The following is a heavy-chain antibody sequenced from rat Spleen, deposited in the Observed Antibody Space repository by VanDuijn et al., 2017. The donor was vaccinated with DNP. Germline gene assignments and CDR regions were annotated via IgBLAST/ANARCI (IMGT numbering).Heavy chain of an antibody. CDR3: ARDMDYYDGSYYRYYFDY. J-gene: IGHJ2*01. CDR2: INTGGDSA. CDR1: GFTFKNHD. Sequence: EVQLVESGGDPVQPGRSLKLSCAASGFTFKNHDMAWVRQAPTRGLEWVASINTGGDSAYYRDSLKGRFTVSRDNAKNTLYLRMNSLRSEDTATYYCARDMDYYDGSYYRYYFDYWGQGVMVTVSS. D-gene: IGHD1-12*02. V-gene: IGHV5S13*01.